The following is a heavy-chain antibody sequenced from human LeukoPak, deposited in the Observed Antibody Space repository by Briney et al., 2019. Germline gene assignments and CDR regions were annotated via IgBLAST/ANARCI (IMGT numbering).Heavy chain of an antibody. V-gene: IGHV1-8*01. J-gene: IGHJ4*02. CDR3: ARANYYGSGKKDLDY. Sequence: ASGKVCFTAAGYTFTTYDINWGREAPGQGLGWMGWMNPNSGNTGYAQKFKGRGTMTSNTYRSTTYMELNSLRSEDTAVYYCARANYYGSGKKDLDYWGQGTLVTVSS. CDR1: GYTFTTYD. D-gene: IGHD3-10*01. CDR2: MNPNSGNT.